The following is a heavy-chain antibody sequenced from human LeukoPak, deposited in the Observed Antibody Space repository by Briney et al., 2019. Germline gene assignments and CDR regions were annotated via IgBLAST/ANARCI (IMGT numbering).Heavy chain of an antibody. CDR3: ARVIVTATHVPDAFDL. CDR2: VHHTGSD. J-gene: IGHJ3*01. D-gene: IGHD1-26*01. Sequence: SETLSLTCVVSGYSISAGYFWGWIRQSPVKGLEWIGSVHHTGSDYYNPSLKSRVTIAIDTSKNHFSLNLTSVTAADTAVFFCARVIVTATHVPDAFDLWGQGILVTVSS. V-gene: IGHV4-38-2*01. CDR1: GYSISAGYF.